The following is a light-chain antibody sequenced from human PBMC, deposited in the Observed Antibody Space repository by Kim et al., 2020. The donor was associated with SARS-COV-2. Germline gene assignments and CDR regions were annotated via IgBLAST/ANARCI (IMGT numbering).Light chain of an antibody. CDR3: QQYSSLWT. J-gene: IGKJ1*01. V-gene: IGKV1-5*03. CDR1: QSISTW. CDR2: KAS. Sequence: DIQMTQSPSILSASVGDRVTIPCRASQSISTWLAWYQQRPGKAPNLLIYKASNLDSGVPSRFSGSGSGTEFTLTISSLQPDDFATYYCQQYSSLWTFGPGTKVDIK.